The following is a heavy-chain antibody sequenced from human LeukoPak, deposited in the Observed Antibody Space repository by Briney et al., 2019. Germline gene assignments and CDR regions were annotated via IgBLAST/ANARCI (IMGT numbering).Heavy chain of an antibody. CDR1: GFTFSNFA. V-gene: IGHV3-23*01. J-gene: IGHJ4*02. Sequence: GGSLRLSCSASGFTFSNFAMSWVRQAPGKGLEWVSGISGSGIRTFSADSVKGRFTISRDNSVNTLYLQIHSLRAEDTAVYYCARDIYYYDSSGYYFPGGSDYWGQGTLVTVSS. CDR3: ARDIYYYDSSGYYFPGGSDY. CDR2: ISGSGIRT. D-gene: IGHD3-22*01.